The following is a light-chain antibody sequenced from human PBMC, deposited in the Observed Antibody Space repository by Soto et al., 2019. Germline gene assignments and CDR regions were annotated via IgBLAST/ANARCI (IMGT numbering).Light chain of an antibody. CDR3: QQFRSSSWT. CDR2: GAS. V-gene: IGKV3-20*01. CDR1: QSISASD. Sequence: EIVLRQSPGTLSLSPCERATLSCSASQSISASDLAWYQQKPGQAPRLLIYGASNRATGIPDRFSGSGSATDFTLTISRLEPEDFAVYYCQQFRSSSWTFGQGTKVDIK. J-gene: IGKJ1*01.